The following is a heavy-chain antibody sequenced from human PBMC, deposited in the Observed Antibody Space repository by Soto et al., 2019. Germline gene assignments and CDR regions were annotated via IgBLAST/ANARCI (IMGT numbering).Heavy chain of an antibody. CDR3: ATTTQVIAGAGTVDY. V-gene: IGHV4-39*01. CDR1: GGSISSSSYY. J-gene: IGHJ4*02. Sequence: QLQLQESGPGLVKPSETLSLTCTVSGGSISSSSYYWGWIRQPPGKGLEWIWSIYYSGSTYYNPSLKSRGTISVGTSENQCPLKLSSVTAADTAVDYCATTTQVIAGAGTVDYWGQGTLVTVSS. D-gene: IGHD6-19*01. CDR2: IYYSGST.